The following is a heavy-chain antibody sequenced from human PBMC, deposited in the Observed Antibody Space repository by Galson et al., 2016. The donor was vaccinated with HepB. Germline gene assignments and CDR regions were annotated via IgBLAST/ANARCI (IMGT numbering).Heavy chain of an antibody. D-gene: IGHD5-12*01. CDR2: ISSSRNTI. CDR3: AQEVGWLRFAFGS. J-gene: IGHJ5*01. V-gene: IGHV3-48*01. CDR1: GFALSSFN. Sequence: SLRLSCAASGFALSSFNMNWVRQTPGEGLEWISYISSSRNTIDYADSVKGRFTISRDDAKNSLYLQMNNLSVGDTAIYHCAQEVGWLRFAFGSWGQGTLVTVSS.